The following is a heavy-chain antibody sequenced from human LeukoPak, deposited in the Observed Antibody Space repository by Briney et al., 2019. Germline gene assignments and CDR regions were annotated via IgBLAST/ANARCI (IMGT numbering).Heavy chain of an antibody. CDR3: ARVNLRGSNYNWFDP. Sequence: SVKVSCKTSGGTFLSHTFSWVRQAPGQGLEWMGKITPVIDTANYAQTFQGRVSIYADKSTTTVYMDLSGLRPDDTAVYYCARVNLRGSNYNWFDPWGQGTRVTVSS. V-gene: IGHV1-69*08. CDR1: GGTFLSHT. CDR2: ITPVIDTA. D-gene: IGHD3-10*01. J-gene: IGHJ5*02.